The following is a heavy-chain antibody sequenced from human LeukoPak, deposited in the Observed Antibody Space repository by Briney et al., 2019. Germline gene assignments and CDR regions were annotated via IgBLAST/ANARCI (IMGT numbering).Heavy chain of an antibody. D-gene: IGHD3-22*01. V-gene: IGHV1-24*01. Sequence: ASVKVSCKVSGYTLTELSMHWVRQAPGKGLEWMGGFDPEDGETIYAQKFQGRVTMTEDTPTDTAYMELSSLRSEDTAVYYCATDDYDSSGYYRDYWGQGTLVTVSS. CDR2: FDPEDGET. CDR1: GYTLTELS. J-gene: IGHJ4*02. CDR3: ATDDYDSSGYYRDY.